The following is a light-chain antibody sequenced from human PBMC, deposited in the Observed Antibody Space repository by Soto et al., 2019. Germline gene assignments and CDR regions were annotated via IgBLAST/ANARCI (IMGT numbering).Light chain of an antibody. CDR2: DAF. CDR1: QNVKTR. CDR3: QQYDEWPLT. V-gene: IGKV3-15*01. Sequence: EKVMTQSPATLSVSPGERATLSCRASQNVKTRLAWYQQKPGQAPRLLIYDAFTRATGIPARFSGSASGTEFTLTISSPQSEDFAVYYCQQYDEWPLTFGGGTKV. J-gene: IGKJ4*01.